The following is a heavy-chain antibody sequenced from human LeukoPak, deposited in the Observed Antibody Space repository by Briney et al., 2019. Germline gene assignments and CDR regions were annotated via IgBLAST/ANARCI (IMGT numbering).Heavy chain of an antibody. CDR2: ISSSGSTI. CDR3: ARDSGSYGDYPYGMDV. D-gene: IGHD4-17*01. Sequence: GGSLRLSCAASGFTFSSYEMNWVRQAPGKGLEWVSYISSSGSTIYYADSVKGRFTISRDNAKNSLYLQMNSLRAEDTAVYYSARDSGSYGDYPYGMDVWGQGTTVTVSS. V-gene: IGHV3-48*03. J-gene: IGHJ6*02. CDR1: GFTFSSYE.